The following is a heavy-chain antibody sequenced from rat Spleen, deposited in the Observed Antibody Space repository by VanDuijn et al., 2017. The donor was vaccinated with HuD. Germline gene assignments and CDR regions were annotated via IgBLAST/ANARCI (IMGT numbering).Heavy chain of an antibody. J-gene: IGHJ2*01. CDR3: ARFLQWYGGYYGYFDY. Sequence: EVQLQESGPGLVKPSQSLSLTCSVTGYSITSNYWAWIRKFPGNKMEWIGHISYSGSTSYNPSLKSRISITRDTSKNQFFLQLNSVTTEDTATYYCARFLQWYGGYYGYFDYWGQGVMVTVSS. CDR1: GYSITSNY. D-gene: IGHD1-1*01. V-gene: IGHV3-1*01. CDR2: ISYSGST.